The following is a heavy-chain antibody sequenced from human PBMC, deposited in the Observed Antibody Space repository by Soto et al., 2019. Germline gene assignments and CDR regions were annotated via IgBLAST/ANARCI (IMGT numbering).Heavy chain of an antibody. CDR2: INPNSGGT. Sequence: ASVTVSCKAAGSTFTGYYIHCLRQAPGQGLEWMGWINPNSGGTNYAQKFQGWVTMTRDTSISTAYMELSRLRSDDTAVYYCARDVYGDYFDYWGQGTLVTVSS. D-gene: IGHD4-17*01. V-gene: IGHV1-2*04. J-gene: IGHJ4*02. CDR1: GSTFTGYY. CDR3: ARDVYGDYFDY.